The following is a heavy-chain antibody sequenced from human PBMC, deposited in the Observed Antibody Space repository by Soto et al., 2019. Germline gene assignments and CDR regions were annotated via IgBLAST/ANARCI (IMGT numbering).Heavy chain of an antibody. CDR3: AHSVWVPITTVTTDYYYGMDV. D-gene: IGHD4-4*01. CDR2: IYWDDDK. V-gene: IGHV2-5*02. CDR1: GFSLSTSGVG. J-gene: IGHJ6*02. Sequence: QITLKESGPTLVKPTQTLTLTCTFSGFSLSTSGVGVGWIRQPPGKALEWLALIYWDDDKRYSPSLKSRLTSTKDTSKTQVVLTMTNRDPVETATYYCAHSVWVPITTVTTDYYYGMDVWGQGTTVTVSS.